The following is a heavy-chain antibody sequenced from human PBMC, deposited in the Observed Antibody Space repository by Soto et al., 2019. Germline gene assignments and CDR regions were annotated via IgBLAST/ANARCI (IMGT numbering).Heavy chain of an antibody. J-gene: IGHJ4*02. Sequence: QITLNESGPTVVRPTETLTLTCRFSGFSLTTSGVGVGWIRQSPGKAPEWIALMYWDDDKRYSASLKSRLTSTKDTSKNQAVLTVSDLDPTDTATYYCAHRVLRTVFGLVTTTAIYFDLWGQGTPVAVSS. V-gene: IGHV2-5*02. D-gene: IGHD3-3*01. CDR2: MYWDDDK. CDR3: AHRVLRTVFGLVTTTAIYFDL. CDR1: GFSLTTSGVG.